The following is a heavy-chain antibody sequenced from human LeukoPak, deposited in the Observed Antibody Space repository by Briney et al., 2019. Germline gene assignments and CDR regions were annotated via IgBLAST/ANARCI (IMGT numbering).Heavy chain of an antibody. CDR2: FYGGGAT. J-gene: IGHJ4*02. CDR3: ARGDGYNFFDY. D-gene: IGHD5-24*01. Sequence: GGSLRLSCAVSGFSVTNNYMSCVRQAPGKGLEWVSVFYGGGATYYADSVRGRFTISRDNSENTLYLQMKSLRAEDTAVYYCARGDGYNFFDYWGQGTLVTVSS. CDR1: GFSVTNNY. V-gene: IGHV3-53*01.